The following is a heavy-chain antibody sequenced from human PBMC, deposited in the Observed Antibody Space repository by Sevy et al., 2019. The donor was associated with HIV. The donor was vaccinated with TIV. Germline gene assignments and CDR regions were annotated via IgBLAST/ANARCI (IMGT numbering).Heavy chain of an antibody. V-gene: IGHV3-33*01. CDR2: IWYDGSNK. CDR1: GFTFSSYG. Sequence: GGSLRLSCAASGFTFSSYGMHWVRQAPGKGLEWVAVIWYDGSNKYYADSVKGRFTISRDNSKNTLYLQMNSRGAEDTAVYYCAGDGYCSSTSCYPWGAFDIWGQGTMVTVSS. J-gene: IGHJ3*02. CDR3: AGDGYCSSTSCYPWGAFDI. D-gene: IGHD2-2*01.